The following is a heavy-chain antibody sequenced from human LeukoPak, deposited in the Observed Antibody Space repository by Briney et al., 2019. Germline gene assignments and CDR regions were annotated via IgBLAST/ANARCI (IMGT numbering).Heavy chain of an antibody. J-gene: IGHJ3*02. CDR1: GFIVSSNY. Sequence: SGGSLRLSCAASGFIVSSNYMSWVRQAPGKGLEWVSAISGSGGSTYYADSVKGRFTISRDNSKNTLYLQMNSLRAEDTAVYYCAKDLDVWYYDSSGYYLDAFDIWGQGTMVTVSS. D-gene: IGHD3-22*01. CDR3: AKDLDVWYYDSSGYYLDAFDI. V-gene: IGHV3-23*01. CDR2: ISGSGGST.